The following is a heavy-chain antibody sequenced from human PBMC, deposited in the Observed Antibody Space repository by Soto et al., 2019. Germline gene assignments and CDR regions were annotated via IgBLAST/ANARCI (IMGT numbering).Heavy chain of an antibody. D-gene: IGHD2-15*01. V-gene: IGHV3-21*01. CDR3: ARDHRYCSGSSCRPYYYYYGMDV. J-gene: IGHJ6*02. CDR2: IRSSSSYI. Sequence: GSLRLSCAASGFGFSSYSMNWVRQAPGKGLEWVSSIRSSSSYIYYADSVKGRFTISRDNAKTSLYIQMNSLRAEDTAVYYCARDHRYCSGSSCRPYYYYYGMDVWGQGTTVTVSS. CDR1: GFGFSSYS.